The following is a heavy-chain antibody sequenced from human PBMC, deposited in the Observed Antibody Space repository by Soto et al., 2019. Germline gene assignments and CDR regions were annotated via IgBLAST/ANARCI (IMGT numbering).Heavy chain of an antibody. CDR3: AKDLLAYYYDSSGYPSGY. CDR2: ISYDGSNK. Sequence: GSLRLSCAASGFTFSSYGMHWVRQAPGKGLEGVAVISYDGSNKYYADSVKGRFTISRDNSKNTLYLQMNSLRAEDTAVYYCAKDLLAYYYDSSGYPSGYWGQGTLVTVSS. V-gene: IGHV3-30*18. J-gene: IGHJ4*02. D-gene: IGHD3-22*01. CDR1: GFTFSSYG.